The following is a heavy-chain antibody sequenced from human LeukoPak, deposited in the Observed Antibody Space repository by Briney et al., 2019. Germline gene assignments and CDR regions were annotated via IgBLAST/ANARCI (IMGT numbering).Heavy chain of an antibody. CDR2: ISYDGSNK. J-gene: IGHJ4*02. CDR3: VRGDSRDF. Sequence: PGGSLRLSCAASGSTFSSYAMHWVRQAPGKGLEWVAVISYDGSNKYYADSVKGRFTISRDNARNSLFLQMSSLRGDDTAVYYCVRGDSRDFWGQGTLVTVSS. V-gene: IGHV3-30-3*01. CDR1: GSTFSSYA. D-gene: IGHD6-13*01.